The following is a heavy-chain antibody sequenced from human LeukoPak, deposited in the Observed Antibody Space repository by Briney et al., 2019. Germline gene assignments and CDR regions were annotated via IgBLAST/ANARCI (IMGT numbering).Heavy chain of an antibody. D-gene: IGHD2/OR15-2a*01. CDR2: ISSSGSTI. J-gene: IGHJ3*02. V-gene: IGHV3-48*03. CDR3: ARNILFAFDI. Sequence: GGSLRLSCAASGFTFSSYEMNWVRQAPGKGLEWVSYISSSGSTIYYADSVKGRFTISRDNSKNTLYLQVNSLRAEDTAMYYCARNILFAFDIWGQGTMVTVSS. CDR1: GFTFSSYE.